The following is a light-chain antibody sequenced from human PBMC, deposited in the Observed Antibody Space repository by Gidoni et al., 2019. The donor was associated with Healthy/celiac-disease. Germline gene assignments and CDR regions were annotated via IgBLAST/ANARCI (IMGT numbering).Light chain of an antibody. Sequence: DTYRTQTPPSLSASVGDRVTITCRASQSISSYLYWYQQKPGKAPKLLIYAASSLQSGVPSKFSGSGSGTDFTLTISSLQPEDFATYYCQQSYSNPCTFGQGTKLEIK. J-gene: IGKJ2*02. CDR2: AAS. CDR3: QQSYSNPCT. CDR1: QSISSY. V-gene: IGKV1-39*01.